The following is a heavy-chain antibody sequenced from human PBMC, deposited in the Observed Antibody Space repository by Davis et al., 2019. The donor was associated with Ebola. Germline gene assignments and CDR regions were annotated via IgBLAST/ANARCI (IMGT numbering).Heavy chain of an antibody. D-gene: IGHD3-22*01. Sequence: SVKVSCKASGGTFSSYAISWVRQAPGQGLEWMGGIIPIFGTANYAQKFQGRVTITADESTSTAYMELSSLRSEDTAVYYCARTTYDSSGYYCWGYWGQGTLVTVSS. CDR1: GGTFSSYA. CDR3: ARTTYDSSGYYCWGY. V-gene: IGHV1-69*13. CDR2: IIPIFGTA. J-gene: IGHJ4*02.